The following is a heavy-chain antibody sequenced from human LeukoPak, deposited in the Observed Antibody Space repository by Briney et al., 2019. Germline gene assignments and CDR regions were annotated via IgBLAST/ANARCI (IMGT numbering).Heavy chain of an antibody. J-gene: IGHJ4*02. CDR1: GYRFTNYW. CDR2: IDPSDSYT. D-gene: IGHD3-22*01. Sequence: HGESLRISCKGSGYRFTNYWISWVRQMPGKGLEWMGRIDPSDSYTKYSPSFQGQVTISADKSISTAYLQWSSLKASDTAMHYCARLYYDRSGYFDYWGQGTLVTVSS. CDR3: ARLYYDRSGYFDY. V-gene: IGHV5-10-1*04.